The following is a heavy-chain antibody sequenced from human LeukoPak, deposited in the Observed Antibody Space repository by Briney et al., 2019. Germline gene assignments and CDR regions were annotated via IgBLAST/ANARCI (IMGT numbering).Heavy chain of an antibody. CDR1: GFTFSSYS. Sequence: GGSLRLSCAASGFTFSSYSMNWVRQAPGKGLEWVSSISSSSSYIYYADSVKGRFTISRDNAKNSLYPQMNSLRAEDTAVYYCARDGRWDIAAAAPFYDYWGQGTLVTVSS. CDR3: ARDGRWDIAAAAPFYDY. CDR2: ISSSSSYI. J-gene: IGHJ4*02. D-gene: IGHD6-13*01. V-gene: IGHV3-21*01.